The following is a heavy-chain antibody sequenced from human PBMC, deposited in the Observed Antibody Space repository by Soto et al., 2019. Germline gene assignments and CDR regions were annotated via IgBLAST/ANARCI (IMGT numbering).Heavy chain of an antibody. CDR2: ISGYNGNT. V-gene: IGHV1-18*01. J-gene: IGHJ6*02. CDR1: GYTFTNYG. Sequence: QVQVVQSGDEVKKPGASVKVSCKASGYTFTNYGFSWVRQAPGQGLEWMGWISGYNGNTKYAEEFQGRVTMTTDTSXXTAHMELRSLRSDDTAVYYCAREGQAPYYYYGMDVWGQGTAVTVSS. CDR3: AREGQAPYYYYGMDV.